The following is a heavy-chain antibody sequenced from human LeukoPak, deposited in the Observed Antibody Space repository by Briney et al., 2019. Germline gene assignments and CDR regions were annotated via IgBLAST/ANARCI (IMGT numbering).Heavy chain of an antibody. CDR1: GFTFSSYA. Sequence: GGSLRLSCAASGFTFSSYAMSWVRQAPGRGREGVSAISGSGGSTYYADSVKGRFTISRDNSKNTLYLQMNSLRAEDTAVYYCAKIGAVAGSRGTPWGQGTLVTVSS. J-gene: IGHJ5*02. V-gene: IGHV3-23*01. CDR3: AKIGAVAGSRGTP. D-gene: IGHD6-19*01. CDR2: ISGSGGST.